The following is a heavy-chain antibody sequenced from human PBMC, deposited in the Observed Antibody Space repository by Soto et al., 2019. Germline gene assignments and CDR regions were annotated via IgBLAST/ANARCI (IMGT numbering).Heavy chain of an antibody. Sequence: EVQLVESGGGLVKPGGSLRLSCAASGFTFSSYSMNWVRQAPGKGLEWVSSISSSSSYIYYADSVKGRFTISRDNAKNSLYLQMNSRRAEDTAVYYWARGGAGGDGIDYWGQGTLVTVSS. CDR2: ISSSSSYI. J-gene: IGHJ4*02. CDR3: ARGGAGGDGIDY. D-gene: IGHD3-16*01. CDR1: GFTFSSYS. V-gene: IGHV3-21*01.